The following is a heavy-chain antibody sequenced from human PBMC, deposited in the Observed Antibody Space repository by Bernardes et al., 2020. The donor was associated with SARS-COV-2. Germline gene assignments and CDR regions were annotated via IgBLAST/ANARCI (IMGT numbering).Heavy chain of an antibody. D-gene: IGHD6-19*01. CDR1: GFTFSSYG. CDR3: ARAMAGKNYFDS. V-gene: IGHV3-48*04. Sequence: GGSLRLSCAASGFTFSSYGMHWVRQAPGKGLEWVSYISASGTTMYYADSVKGRFTISRDNAKNSLFLQMNSLRAEDTAVYYCARAMAGKNYFDSWGQGTLVTVSS. CDR2: ISASGTTM. J-gene: IGHJ4*02.